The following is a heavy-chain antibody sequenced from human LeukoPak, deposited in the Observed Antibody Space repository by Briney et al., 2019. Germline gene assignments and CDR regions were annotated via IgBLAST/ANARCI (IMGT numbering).Heavy chain of an antibody. CDR3: ARAVLRGGKKYYFDY. CDR1: GGSFSGYY. CDR2: INHSGST. Sequence: PSETLSLTCAVYGGSFSGYYRSRIRQPPGKGLEWIGEINHSGSTNYNPSLKSRVTISVDTSKNQFSLKLSSVTAADTAVYYCARAVLRGGKKYYFDYWGQGTLVTVSS. D-gene: IGHD3-10*01. V-gene: IGHV4-34*01. J-gene: IGHJ4*02.